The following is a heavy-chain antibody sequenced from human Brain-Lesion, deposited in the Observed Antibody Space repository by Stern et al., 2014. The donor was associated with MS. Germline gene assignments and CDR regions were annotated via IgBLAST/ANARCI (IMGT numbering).Heavy chain of an antibody. Sequence: VQLEESGAEVKKPGASVKVSCKVSGYTLTEFSMHWVRQAPRKGLEWMGGFDTEDGETIYAQKFQGRVTMTEDTSTDTAYMELSSLRSEDTAVYYCATLSPGAGGNYYRHFDYWGQGTLVTVSS. CDR1: GYTLTEFS. D-gene: IGHD1-26*01. J-gene: IGHJ4*02. CDR2: FDTEDGET. V-gene: IGHV1-24*01. CDR3: ATLSPGAGGNYYRHFDY.